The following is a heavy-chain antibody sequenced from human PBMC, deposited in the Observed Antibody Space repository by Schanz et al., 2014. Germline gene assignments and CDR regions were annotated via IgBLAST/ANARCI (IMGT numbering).Heavy chain of an antibody. CDR3: AKNQYDDVDLSSFYFDF. CDR1: GFTFSSYS. V-gene: IGHV3-23*04. J-gene: IGHJ4*02. CDR2: INTGVNT. D-gene: IGHD3-10*02. Sequence: EVQLVESGGGLVQPGGSLRLSCAASGFTFSSYSMNWVRQAPGKGLEWVSAINTGVNTYYADSVKGRFTISRDSSKNTLYLQMNSLRPEDTAIYYCAKNQYDDVDLSSFYFDFWGQGTLVTVSS.